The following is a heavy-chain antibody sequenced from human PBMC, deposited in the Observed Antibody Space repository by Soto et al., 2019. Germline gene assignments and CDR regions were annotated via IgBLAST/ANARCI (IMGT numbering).Heavy chain of an antibody. Sequence: ASVKVSCKASGYTFTSYAMHWVRQAPGQRLEWMGWINAGNGNTKYSQKFQGRVTITRDTSASTAYMELSSLRSEDTAVYYCARVSPFRGTRPLFDYWGQGALVTVSS. CDR3: ARVSPFRGTRPLFDY. CDR2: INAGNGNT. CDR1: GYTFTSYA. D-gene: IGHD3-10*01. V-gene: IGHV1-3*01. J-gene: IGHJ4*02.